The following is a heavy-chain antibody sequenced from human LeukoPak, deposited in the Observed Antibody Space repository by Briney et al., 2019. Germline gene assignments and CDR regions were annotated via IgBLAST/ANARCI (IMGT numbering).Heavy chain of an antibody. CDR3: ARIPMKELLTHPVDY. CDR1: GYSISSGYY. Sequence: SETLSLTCAVSGYSISSGYYWGWIRQPPGKGLEWIGSMYHSGSTYYNPSLKSRVTISVDTSKNQFSLKLSSVTAADTAVYYCARIPMKELLTHPVDYWGQGTLVTVSS. D-gene: IGHD2-15*01. J-gene: IGHJ4*02. V-gene: IGHV4-38-2*01. CDR2: MYHSGST.